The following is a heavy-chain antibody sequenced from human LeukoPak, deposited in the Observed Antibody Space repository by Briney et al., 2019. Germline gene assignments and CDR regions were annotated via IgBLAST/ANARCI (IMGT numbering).Heavy chain of an antibody. CDR1: GFTFSSYS. V-gene: IGHV3-48*01. J-gene: IGHJ5*02. Sequence: PGGSLRLSCAASGFTFSSYSMHWVRQAPGKGLEWVSYISSSSSNIYYADSVKGRFTISRDNAKNSLYLQMNSLRAEDTAVYYCARGVATVTTYEYWWFDPWGQGTLVTVSS. D-gene: IGHD4-17*01. CDR2: ISSSSSNI. CDR3: ARGVATVTTYEYWWFDP.